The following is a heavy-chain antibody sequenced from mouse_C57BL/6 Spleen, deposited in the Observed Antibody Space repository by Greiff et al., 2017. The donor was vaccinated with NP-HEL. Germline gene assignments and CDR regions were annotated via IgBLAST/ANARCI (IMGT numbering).Heavy chain of an antibody. V-gene: IGHV1-80*01. CDR3: ARSSWASYAMDY. CDR1: GYAFSSYW. J-gene: IGHJ4*01. CDR2: IYPGDGDT. D-gene: IGHD6-1*01. Sequence: QVQLKESGAELVKPGASVKISCKASGYAFSSYWMNWVKQRPGKGLEWIGQIYPGDGDTNYNGKFKGKATLTADKSSSTAYMQLSSLTAEDSAVYCCARSSWASYAMDYWGQGTSVTVSS.